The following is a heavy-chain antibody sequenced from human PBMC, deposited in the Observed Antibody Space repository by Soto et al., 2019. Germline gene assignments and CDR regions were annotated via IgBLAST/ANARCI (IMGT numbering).Heavy chain of an antibody. CDR1: GGTFSSYA. J-gene: IGHJ2*01. CDR3: AGGVGAFPPPLNWYFDL. CDR2: IIPIFGTA. D-gene: IGHD3-3*02. Sequence: QVQLVQSGAEVKKPGSSVKVSCKASGGTFSSYAISWVRQAPGQGLEWMGGIIPIFGTANYAQKFQGRVTITAGESTRXXYMELSSLRSEDTAVYHCAGGVGAFPPPLNWYFDLWGRGTLVTVSS. V-gene: IGHV1-69*12.